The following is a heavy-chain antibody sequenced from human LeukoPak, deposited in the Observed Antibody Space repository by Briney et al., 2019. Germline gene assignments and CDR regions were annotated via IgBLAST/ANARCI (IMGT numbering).Heavy chain of an antibody. CDR2: ISVYNGNT. Sequence: ASVTVSCTASGYTFTTYGISWVRQAPGQGLEWMGWISVYNGNTNYVQKLQGRVTMTTDTSTSTVYMELSSLRSEDTAVYYCARVARDRIAVAGLDYWGQGTLVTVSS. CDR3: ARVARDRIAVAGLDY. D-gene: IGHD6-19*01. CDR1: GYTFTTYG. J-gene: IGHJ4*02. V-gene: IGHV1-18*01.